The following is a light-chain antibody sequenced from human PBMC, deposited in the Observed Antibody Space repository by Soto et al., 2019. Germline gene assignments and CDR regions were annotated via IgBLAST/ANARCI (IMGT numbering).Light chain of an antibody. Sequence: EIVLTQSPGTLSLSPGERATLSCRASQSLTNNYLAWYQQKPGQAPRLLIYAASSRATGIPDRFSVSGYETDFTLTISRLEPEDFAVYYCQQYGSSLPVTFGGGTNVEIK. CDR1: QSLTNNY. CDR2: AAS. J-gene: IGKJ4*01. CDR3: QQYGSSLPVT. V-gene: IGKV3-20*01.